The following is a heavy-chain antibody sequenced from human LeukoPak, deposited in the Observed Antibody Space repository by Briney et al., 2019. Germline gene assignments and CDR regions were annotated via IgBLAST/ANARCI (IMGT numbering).Heavy chain of an antibody. CDR3: ATTPGTMVRGVILY. J-gene: IGHJ4*02. CDR1: GGSISSGGYY. Sequence: SETLSLNCTVSGGSISSGGYYWSWIRQHPGKGLEWIGYIYYGGNTDYNPSLKSRVTMSVDTSKNQFSLKLSSVTTADTAVYYCATTPGTMVRGVILYWGQGTLVTVSS. CDR2: IYYGGNT. D-gene: IGHD3-10*01. V-gene: IGHV4-31*03.